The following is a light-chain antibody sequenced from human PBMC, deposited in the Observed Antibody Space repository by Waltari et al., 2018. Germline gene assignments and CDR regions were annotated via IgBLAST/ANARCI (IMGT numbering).Light chain of an antibody. V-gene: IGLV1-40*01. CDR2: VYT. Sequence: QSVLTQPPSVSGAPGQRVTISCTGSSSNIGAGYHLHWYQHLPGTPPKLLIYVYTSRPSGVPARFSGSNSGSSASLAITGLQPEDEADYFCQSYDGSLRAVVFGGGTKLTVL. CDR1: SSNIGAGYH. J-gene: IGLJ2*01. CDR3: QSYDGSLRAVV.